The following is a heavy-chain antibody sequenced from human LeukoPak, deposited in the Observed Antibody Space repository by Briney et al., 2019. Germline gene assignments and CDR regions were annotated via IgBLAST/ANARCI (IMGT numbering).Heavy chain of an antibody. CDR1: GGSISSGSYF. CDR3: ARGDPIDY. J-gene: IGHJ4*02. Sequence: SETLSLTCTVSGGSISSGSYFWSWNRQPAGKGLEWVGRIYTSGGTNYNPSLKSRVTISVDTSKNQFSLKLSSVTATDTAVYYCARGDPIDYWGQGTLVTVSS. V-gene: IGHV4-61*02. CDR2: IYTSGGT.